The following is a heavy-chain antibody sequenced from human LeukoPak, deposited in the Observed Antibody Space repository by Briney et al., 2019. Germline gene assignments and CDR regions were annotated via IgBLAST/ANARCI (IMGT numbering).Heavy chain of an antibody. Sequence: SETLSLTCTVSGGSISSYYWSWIRQPAGKGLEWIGRIYTSGSTNYNPSLKSRVTMSVDTPKNQFSLKLSSVTAADTAVYYCARVRRSGYSTYYYYGMDVWGQGTTVTVSS. V-gene: IGHV4-4*07. CDR3: ARVRRSGYSTYYYYGMDV. J-gene: IGHJ6*02. D-gene: IGHD3-3*01. CDR2: IYTSGST. CDR1: GGSISSYY.